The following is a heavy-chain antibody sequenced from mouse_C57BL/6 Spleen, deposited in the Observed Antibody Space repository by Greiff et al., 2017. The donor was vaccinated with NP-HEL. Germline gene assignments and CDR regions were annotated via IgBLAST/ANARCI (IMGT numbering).Heavy chain of an antibody. Sequence: QVQLQQSGAELVKPGASVKLSCKASGYTFTEYTIHWVKQRSGQGLEWIGWFYPGSGSIKYNEKFKDKATLTADKSSSTVYMELSRLTSEDSAVYCCARHEDYDGYPPYAMDYWGQGTSVTVSS. CDR1: GYTFTEYT. V-gene: IGHV1-62-2*01. CDR2: FYPGSGSI. CDR3: ARHEDYDGYPPYAMDY. D-gene: IGHD2-3*01. J-gene: IGHJ4*01.